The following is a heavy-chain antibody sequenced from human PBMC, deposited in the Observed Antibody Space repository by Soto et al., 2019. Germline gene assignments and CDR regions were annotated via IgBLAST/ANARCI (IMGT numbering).Heavy chain of an antibody. Sequence: QVHLVQSGAEVKKPGASVKVSCKASGYTFTSYGITWVRQAPGQGLEWMGWISAHNGNTAYAQKLQGRVIVTRDTSTSTAYMELRSLISDYTAVYYCARGRYGDYWGQGALVTVSS. J-gene: IGHJ4*02. D-gene: IGHD1-1*01. CDR3: ARGRYGDY. V-gene: IGHV1-18*01. CDR2: ISAHNGNT. CDR1: GYTFTSYG.